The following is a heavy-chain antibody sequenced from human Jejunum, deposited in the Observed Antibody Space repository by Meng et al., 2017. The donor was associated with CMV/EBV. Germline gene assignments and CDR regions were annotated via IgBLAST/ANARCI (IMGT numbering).Heavy chain of an antibody. Sequence: SCAASGFAFSTYAMAWVRQAPGKGLEWVSSISAGSDYIYYADSVKGRFTVSRDNAKNSLYLQMNSLRAEDTALYYCTRDLVAATAPNNWGQGTLVTVSS. V-gene: IGHV3-21*01. CDR1: GFAFSTYA. CDR3: TRDLVAATAPNN. CDR2: ISAGSDYI. J-gene: IGHJ4*02. D-gene: IGHD1-26*01.